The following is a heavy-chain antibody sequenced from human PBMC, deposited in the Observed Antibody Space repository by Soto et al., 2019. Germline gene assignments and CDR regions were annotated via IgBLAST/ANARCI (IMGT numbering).Heavy chain of an antibody. J-gene: IGHJ5*02. V-gene: IGHV4-31*03. CDR2: VYYSGST. CDR1: GGSINNDAYY. Sequence: QVQLQESGPGLEKPSQTLSLTCTVSGGSINNDAYYWSWIRQHPGKGLEWIGYVYYSGSTYYNPSLKSRVTISVDTSKNQFSLKLSSVTAADTAVYYCARDYGGPFDPWGQGTLVTVSS. D-gene: IGHD3-16*01. CDR3: ARDYGGPFDP.